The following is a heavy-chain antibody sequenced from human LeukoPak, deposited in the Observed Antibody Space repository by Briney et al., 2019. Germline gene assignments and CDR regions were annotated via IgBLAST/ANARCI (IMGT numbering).Heavy chain of an antibody. J-gene: IGHJ4*02. CDR1: GFTFSGSA. Sequence: GSLRLSCAASGFTFSGSAMHWVRQASGKGLEWVGRIRSKANSYATAYAASVKGRSTISRDDSKNTAYLQMNSLKTEDTAVYYCTRQSMVRGPLNDYWGQGTLVTVSS. D-gene: IGHD3-10*01. CDR2: IRSKANSYAT. CDR3: TRQSMVRGPLNDY. V-gene: IGHV3-73*01.